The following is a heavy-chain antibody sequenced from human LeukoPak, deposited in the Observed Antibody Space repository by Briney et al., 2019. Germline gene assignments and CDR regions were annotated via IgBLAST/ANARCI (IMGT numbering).Heavy chain of an antibody. CDR3: ARGTKYYYGSGSYYDAFDI. J-gene: IGHJ3*02. Sequence: SETLSLTCTVSGGSISSYYWSWIRQPPGKGLEWIGYIYYSGSTNYNPSLKSRVTISVDTSKNQFSLKLSSVTAADTAVYYCARGTKYYYGSGSYYDAFDIWGQGTMVTVSS. CDR2: IYYSGST. V-gene: IGHV4-59*12. D-gene: IGHD3-10*01. CDR1: GGSISSYY.